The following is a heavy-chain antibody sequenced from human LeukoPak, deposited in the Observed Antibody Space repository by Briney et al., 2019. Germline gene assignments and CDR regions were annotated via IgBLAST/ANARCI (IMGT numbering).Heavy chain of an antibody. V-gene: IGHV2-5*02. CDR3: AHSPPHYDILTGYYTNKDNWFDP. CDR1: GFSLSTSGVG. J-gene: IGHJ5*02. D-gene: IGHD3-9*01. CDR2: IYWDDDK. Sequence: SGPTLVNPTQTLTLTCTFSGFSLSTSGVGVGWIRQPPGKALEWLALIYWDDDKRYSPSLKSRLTITKDTSKNQVVLTMTNMDPVDTATYYCAHSPPHYDILTGYYTNKDNWFDPWGQGTLVTVSS.